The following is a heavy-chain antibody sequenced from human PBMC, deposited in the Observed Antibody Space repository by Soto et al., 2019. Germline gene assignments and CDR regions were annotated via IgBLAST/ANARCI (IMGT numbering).Heavy chain of an antibody. CDR3: ARRRYSIGWSTNWFDP. CDR2: ISGRSDNI. V-gene: IGHV3-23*01. D-gene: IGHD6-19*01. J-gene: IGHJ5*02. CDR1: GFTFSTYA. Sequence: LRLSCAASGFTFSTYAMTWVRQAPGKGLEWVSAISGRSDNIIYADSVKGRFTISRDNSKNTLYLLMNSLTAADTAVYYCARRRYSIGWSTNWFDPWGQGTLVTVSS.